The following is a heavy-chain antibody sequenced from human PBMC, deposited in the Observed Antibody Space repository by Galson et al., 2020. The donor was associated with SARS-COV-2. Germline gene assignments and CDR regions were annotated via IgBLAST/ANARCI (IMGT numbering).Heavy chain of an antibody. V-gene: IGHV4-31*03. Sequence: SETLSLTCTVSGGSIGRGDYSWGWIRQHPGKGLEWIEYISYTANTYYNPSFKSRVTVSLDTSKSQFSLKLTSVTAADTAVYFCARLLTTTIAFDYWGQGILVTVSS. CDR2: ISYTANT. J-gene: IGHJ4*02. CDR3: ARLLTTTIAFDY. D-gene: IGHD1-1*01. CDR1: GGSIGRGDYS.